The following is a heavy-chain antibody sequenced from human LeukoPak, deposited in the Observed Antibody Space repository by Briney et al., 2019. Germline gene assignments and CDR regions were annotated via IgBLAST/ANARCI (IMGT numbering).Heavy chain of an antibody. CDR3: ARDSVTYYYGSGSYYPLDY. J-gene: IGHJ4*02. CDR1: GFTFTTYW. Sequence: GGSLRLSCAASGFTFTTYWMSWVRQAPGKGLEWVANIKQDGTEKYYVDSVKGRFTISRDNAKNSLYLQMNSLRAEDTAVYYCARDSVTYYYGSGSYYPLDYWGQGTLVTVSS. D-gene: IGHD3-10*01. CDR2: IKQDGTEK. V-gene: IGHV3-7*01.